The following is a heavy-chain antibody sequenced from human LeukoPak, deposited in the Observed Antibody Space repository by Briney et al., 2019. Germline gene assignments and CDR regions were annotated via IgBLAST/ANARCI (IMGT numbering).Heavy chain of an antibody. J-gene: IGHJ4*02. D-gene: IGHD3-3*01. V-gene: IGHV4-39*01. CDR2: IYYSGST. CDR1: GGSISSSSYY. CDR3: ARTNPLLLRFLERLPGLNFDY. Sequence: SETLSLTCTVSGGSISSSSYYWGWIRQPPGKGLEWIGSIYYSGSTYYNPSLKSRVTISVDTSKNQFPLKLSSVTAADTAVYYCARTNPLLLRFLERLPGLNFDYWGQGTLVTVSS.